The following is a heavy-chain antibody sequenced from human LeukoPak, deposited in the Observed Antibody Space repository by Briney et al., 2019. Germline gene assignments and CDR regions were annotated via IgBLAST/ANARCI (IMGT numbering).Heavy chain of an antibody. D-gene: IGHD2-2*01. V-gene: IGHV1-69*01. CDR3: ARAQEPYCSSTSCPESWFDP. Sequence: ASVKVSCKASGGTFSSYAISWVRQAPGQGLEWMGGIIPIFGTATYAQKFQGRVTITADESTSTAYMELSSLRSEDTAVYYCARAQEPYCSSTSCPESWFDPWGQGTLVTVSS. CDR2: IIPIFGTA. J-gene: IGHJ5*02. CDR1: GGTFSSYA.